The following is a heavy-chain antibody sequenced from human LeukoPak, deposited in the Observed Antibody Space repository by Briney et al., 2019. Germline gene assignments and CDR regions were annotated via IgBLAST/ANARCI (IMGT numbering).Heavy chain of an antibody. CDR2: ISSDGGNT. V-gene: IGHV3-64*01. CDR1: GFTFSRYA. CDR3: ARAYEAPVLRFLEGGRYYGMDV. D-gene: IGHD3-3*01. Sequence: GGSLRLSCAASGFTFSRYAMLWVRQAPGKGLEYVSAISSDGGNTYYANSVKGRFTISRNNSKNTLYLQMSSLRAEDMAVYYGARAYEAPVLRFLEGGRYYGMDVWGQGTTVTVSS. J-gene: IGHJ6*02.